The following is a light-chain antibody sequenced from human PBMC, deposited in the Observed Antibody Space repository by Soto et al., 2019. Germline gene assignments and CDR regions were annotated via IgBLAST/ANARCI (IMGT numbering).Light chain of an antibody. CDR1: QSISSY. CDR3: QQSYSTPGLT. CDR2: AAS. J-gene: IGKJ4*01. Sequence: DIQMTQSPSSLSASVGDRVTITCRASQSISSYLNLYQQKPGKATMLLNYAASSLQSGVPSRFSGSGSGTNFTLTISSLQPEDFATDYCQQSYSTPGLTFGGGTKGEIK. V-gene: IGKV1-39*01.